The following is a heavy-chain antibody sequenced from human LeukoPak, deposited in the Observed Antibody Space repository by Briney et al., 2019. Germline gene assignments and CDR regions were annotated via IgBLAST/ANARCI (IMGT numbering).Heavy chain of an antibody. CDR3: ARDSGGSSRAYFDY. CDR2: ISWNSGSI. V-gene: IGHV3-9*01. J-gene: IGHJ4*02. D-gene: IGHD1-26*01. Sequence: SLRLSCAASGFTFDDYAMHWVRQAPGKGLEWVSGISWNSGSISYADSVKGRFTISRDNSKNTLYLQMNSLRAEDTAVYYCARDSGGSSRAYFDYWGQGTLVTVSS. CDR1: GFTFDDYA.